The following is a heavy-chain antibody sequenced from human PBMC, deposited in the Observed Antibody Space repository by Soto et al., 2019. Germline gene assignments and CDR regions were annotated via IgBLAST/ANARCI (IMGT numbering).Heavy chain of an antibody. CDR2: IYTSGST. V-gene: IGHV4-4*07. J-gene: IGHJ4*02. CDR1: GGSTSSYY. D-gene: IGHD6-13*01. CDR3: AAVYSSSWYGGFDY. Sequence: SETLSRTCTVSGGSTSSYYWSWIRQPAGKGLEWIGRIYTSGSTNYNPSLKSRVTMSVDTSKNQFSLKLSSVTAADTAVYYCAAVYSSSWYGGFDYWGQGTLVTVSS.